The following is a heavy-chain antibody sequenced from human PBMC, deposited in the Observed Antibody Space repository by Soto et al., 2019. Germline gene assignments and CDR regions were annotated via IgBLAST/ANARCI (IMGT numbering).Heavy chain of an antibody. CDR3: AKSDDPAAAEYFDY. Sequence: GGSLRLSCAVSGFTFSNYAMTWVRQAPGKGLEWVSLMSGNGGRIVYADSVKGRFTISRDNSKNTLYLQMNSLRLEDTAVYYCAKSDDPAAAEYFDYWGQGTLVTVSS. V-gene: IGHV3-23*01. CDR1: GFTFSNYA. J-gene: IGHJ4*02. CDR2: MSGNGGRI. D-gene: IGHD3-3*01.